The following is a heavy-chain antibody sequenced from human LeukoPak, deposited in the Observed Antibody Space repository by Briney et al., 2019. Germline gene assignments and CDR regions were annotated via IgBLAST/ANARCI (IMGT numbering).Heavy chain of an antibody. CDR1: GSSISPYY. V-gene: IGHV4-4*07. CDR3: AREVYMDV. Sequence: SETLSLTCTVSGSSISPYYWNWIRQAAGKGLEWIGSIHTSGSTNSNPSLNSRVTMSVNASNNHFSLKMSTVTAADPAVYYCAREVYMDVWGKGTTVTISS. CDR2: IHTSGST. J-gene: IGHJ6*03.